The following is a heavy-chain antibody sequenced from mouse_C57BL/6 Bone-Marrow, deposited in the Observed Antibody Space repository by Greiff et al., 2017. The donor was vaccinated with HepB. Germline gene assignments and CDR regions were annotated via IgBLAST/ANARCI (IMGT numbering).Heavy chain of an antibody. Sequence: EVKVVESGGGLVQSGRSLRLSCATSGFTFSDFYMEWVRQAPGKGLEWIAASRNKANDYTTEYSASVKGRFIVSRDTSQSILYLQMNALRAEDTAIYYCARDAYDYDDVNYYAMDYWGQGTSVTVSS. J-gene: IGHJ4*01. CDR3: ARDAYDYDDVNYYAMDY. CDR1: GFTFSDFY. CDR2: SRNKANDYTT. V-gene: IGHV7-1*01. D-gene: IGHD2-4*01.